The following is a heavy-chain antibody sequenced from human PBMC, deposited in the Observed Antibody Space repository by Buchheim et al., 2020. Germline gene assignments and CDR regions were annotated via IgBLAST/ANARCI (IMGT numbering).Heavy chain of an antibody. J-gene: IGHJ4*02. CDR2: IKEDGSDK. D-gene: IGHD4-23*01. Sequence: EVQLVESGGGLVQPGGSLRLSCAASGFTFRSYWMTWVRQAPGKGLEWVANIKEDGSDKDYVDSAKGRFTISRDNAKNSLYLQMSSLRVEDTAVYYCARDTVADVWGQGTL. CDR1: GFTFRSYW. V-gene: IGHV3-7*01. CDR3: ARDTVADV.